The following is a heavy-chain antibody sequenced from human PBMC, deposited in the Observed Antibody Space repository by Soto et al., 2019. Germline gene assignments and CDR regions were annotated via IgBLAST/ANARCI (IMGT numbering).Heavy chain of an antibody. V-gene: IGHV4-59*01. CDR1: GGSISSYY. D-gene: IGHD3-9*01. J-gene: IGHJ5*02. CDR3: ARERYDILTGTTIPHNLFDP. CDR2: IYYSGST. Sequence: PSETLSLTCTVSGGSISSYYCSWIRQPPGKGLEWIGNIYYSGSTNYNPSLKRRVTISEDTSKNQFSLKLSSVTAADTAVYYCARERYDILTGTTIPHNLFDPWGQGTLVIVSS.